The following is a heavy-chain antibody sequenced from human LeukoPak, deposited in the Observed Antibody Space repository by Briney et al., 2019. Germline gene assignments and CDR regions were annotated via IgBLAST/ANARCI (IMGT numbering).Heavy chain of an antibody. D-gene: IGHD2-2*01. CDR3: AREGPYCSSTSCNYYFDY. J-gene: IGHJ4*02. CDR1: GYTFTGYY. V-gene: IGHV1-2*04. CDR2: INPNSGGT. Sequence: ASVKVSCKASGYTFTGYYMHWVRQAPGQGLEWMGWINPNSGGTNYAQKFQGWVTMTRDTSISTAYMELSRLRSDDTAVYYCAREGPYCSSTSCNYYFDYWGQGTLVTVSS.